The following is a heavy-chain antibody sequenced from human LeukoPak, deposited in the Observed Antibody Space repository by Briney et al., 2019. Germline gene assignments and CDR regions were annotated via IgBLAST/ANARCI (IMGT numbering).Heavy chain of an antibody. CDR1: GYTFTNYG. CDR3: ARTAMGLMIVVDPDY. CDR2: ISAYNGNT. D-gene: IGHD3-22*01. V-gene: IGHV1-18*01. Sequence: GASVKVSCKASGYTFTNYGINWVRQAPGQGLEWMGWISAYNGNTNYAQKFQGSVTMTTDTSTSTAYMELRSLRSDDTAVYYCARTAMGLMIVVDPDYWGQGTLVTVPS. J-gene: IGHJ4*02.